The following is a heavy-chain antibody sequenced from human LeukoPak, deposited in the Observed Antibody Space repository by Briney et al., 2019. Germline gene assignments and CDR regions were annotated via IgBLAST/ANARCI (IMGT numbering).Heavy chain of an antibody. CDR1: GSSFTSYW. J-gene: IGHJ5*02. CDR2: IYPGDSDT. CDR3: ARQGAYYYDSSGYYYWFDP. D-gene: IGHD3-22*01. Sequence: GASLKISCKGSGSSFTSYWIGWVRQMPGKGLEWMGIIYPGDSDTRYSPSFQGQVTISADKSISTAYLQWSSLKASDTAMYYCARQGAYYYDSSGYYYWFDPWGQGTLVTVSS. V-gene: IGHV5-51*01.